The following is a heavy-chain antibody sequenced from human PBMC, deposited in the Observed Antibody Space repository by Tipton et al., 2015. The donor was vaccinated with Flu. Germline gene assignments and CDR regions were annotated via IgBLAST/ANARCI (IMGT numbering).Heavy chain of an antibody. CDR3: ARRDYSNYVSEPKNWFDS. Sequence: TLSLTCSVSDGSITNVDYYWTWVRQLPGKGLDWIGNICHSGNTYYNPSLKSRITISVDRSKNQFSLKLRSVTAADTAVYFCARRDYSNYVSEPKNWFDSWGQGTLVTVSS. V-gene: IGHV4-39*07. CDR2: ICHSGNT. J-gene: IGHJ5*01. CDR1: DGSITNVDYY. D-gene: IGHD4-11*01.